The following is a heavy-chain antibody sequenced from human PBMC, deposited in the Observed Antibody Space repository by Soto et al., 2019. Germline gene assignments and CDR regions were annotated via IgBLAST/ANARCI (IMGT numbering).Heavy chain of an antibody. J-gene: IGHJ4*02. Sequence: GESLKISCAASGFTFNSYTMHWVRQAPGKGLEWVSLILYDGSTKYYADSVKGRFTISRDDSKNTLFLLLDSLRAEDTAVYYCARDTGYTYGHPLDYWGLGTLVTVSS. CDR2: ILYDGSTK. V-gene: IGHV3-30-3*01. CDR3: ARDTGYTYGHPLDY. D-gene: IGHD5-18*01. CDR1: GFTFNSYT.